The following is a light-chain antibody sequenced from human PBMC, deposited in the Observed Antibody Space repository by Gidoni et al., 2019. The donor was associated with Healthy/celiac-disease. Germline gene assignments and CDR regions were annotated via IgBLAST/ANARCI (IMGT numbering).Light chain of an antibody. J-gene: IGKJ5*01. CDR3: QQFNSYPT. V-gene: IGKV1-13*02. Sequence: AIQLSQSPSSLSASVGDRVTSTCRASQGISSALAWYQQKPGKAPKLLNYDASRLESGVPSRCGGSGAGTDFTLTISSLQPEDVATYCCQQFNSYPTFGQGTRLEIK. CDR2: DAS. CDR1: QGISSA.